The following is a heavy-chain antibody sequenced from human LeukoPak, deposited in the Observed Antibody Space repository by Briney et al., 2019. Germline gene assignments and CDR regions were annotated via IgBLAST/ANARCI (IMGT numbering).Heavy chain of an antibody. CDR1: GFTFSDYY. CDR3: AKRKVATIH. J-gene: IGHJ4*02. D-gene: IGHD5-12*01. Sequence: GGSLRLSCAASGFTFSDYYMSWIRQAPGKGLEWVSAISGSGGSTYYADSVKGRFTISRDNSKNTLYLQMNSLRAEDTAVYYCAKRKVATIHWGQGTLVTVSS. V-gene: IGHV3-23*01. CDR2: ISGSGGST.